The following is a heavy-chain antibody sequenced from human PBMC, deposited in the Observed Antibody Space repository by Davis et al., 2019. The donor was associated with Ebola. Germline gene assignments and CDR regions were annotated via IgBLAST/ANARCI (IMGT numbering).Heavy chain of an antibody. Sequence: MPSETLSPTCTVPGGSISSRSYYWGWIRQPPGKGLVWIGSIYYSGSSDYNPSLKSRVTISVDTSRNQFSLTLKSVTAADTAVYYCARREVAVGPVDYWGQGTLVSVSS. D-gene: IGHD6-6*01. V-gene: IGHV4-39*01. CDR3: ARREVAVGPVDY. CDR1: GGSISSRSYY. CDR2: IYYSGSS. J-gene: IGHJ4*02.